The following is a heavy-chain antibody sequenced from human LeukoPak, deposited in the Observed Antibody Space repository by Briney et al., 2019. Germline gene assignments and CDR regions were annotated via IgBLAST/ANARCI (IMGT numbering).Heavy chain of an antibody. D-gene: IGHD2-2*01. V-gene: IGHV3-23*01. CDR2: IKGSGGST. CDR1: GFTFSSYA. CDR3: AKDATLVVPAASLDY. Sequence: GGSLRLSCAASGFTFSSYAMSWVRQAPGKGVEWVSAIKGSGGSTYYADSVKGRFTISRDNSKNTLYLQMNSLRAEDTAVYYCAKDATLVVPAASLDYWGQGTLVTVSS. J-gene: IGHJ4*02.